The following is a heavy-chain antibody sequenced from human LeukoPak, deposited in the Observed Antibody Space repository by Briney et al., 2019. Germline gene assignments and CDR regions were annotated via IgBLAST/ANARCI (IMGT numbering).Heavy chain of an antibody. CDR1: GFTFSSYG. D-gene: IGHD5-12*01. V-gene: IGHV3-30*19. J-gene: IGHJ3*02. CDR2: ISYDGSNK. Sequence: GGSLRLSCAASGFTFSSYGMHWVRQAPGKGLEWVAVISYDGSNKYYADSVKGRFTISRDNSKNTLYLQMNSLRPEDMAVYYCARVRSPFYSGYDLDAFDIWGQGTMVTVSS. CDR3: ARVRSPFYSGYDLDAFDI.